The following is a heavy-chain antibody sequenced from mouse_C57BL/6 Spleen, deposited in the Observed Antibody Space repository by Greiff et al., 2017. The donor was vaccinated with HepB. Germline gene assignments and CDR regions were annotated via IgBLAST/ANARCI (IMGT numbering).Heavy chain of an antibody. Sequence: VQLKESGAELVRPGASVKLSCTASGFNIKDDYMHWVKQRPEQGLEWIGWIDPENGDTEYASKFQGKATITADTSSNTAYLQLSSLTSEDTAVYYCTILLPRFAYWGQGTLVTVSA. D-gene: IGHD2-1*01. CDR3: TILLPRFAY. J-gene: IGHJ3*01. CDR1: GFNIKDDY. V-gene: IGHV14-4*01. CDR2: IDPENGDT.